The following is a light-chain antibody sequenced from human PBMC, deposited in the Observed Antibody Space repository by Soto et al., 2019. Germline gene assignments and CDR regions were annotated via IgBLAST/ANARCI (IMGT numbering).Light chain of an antibody. Sequence: PATVSVCAWGRATLSCGASQSVSSHLAWYQQRPGQAPRLVIYGASTRATGIPARFSGSGSGTEFSLTISSLRSEDFAVFFSEQYSSWPLAVGGGTKVDIK. J-gene: IGKJ4*01. CDR1: QSVSSH. CDR2: GAS. CDR3: EQYSSWPLA. V-gene: IGKV3-15*01.